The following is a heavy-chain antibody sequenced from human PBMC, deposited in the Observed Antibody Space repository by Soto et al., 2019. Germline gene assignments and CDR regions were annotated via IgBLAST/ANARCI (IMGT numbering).Heavy chain of an antibody. Sequence: SDTLSLTCSVSGGSIGDYTYYWGWSHQPPGQGLEWIGSIYYSGTSSYNPSLKSRVTMSVDTSKKQLSLRLSSVTAADTPVYYCARLHCDSPNCVPLDPWGQGTLVTVS. CDR3: ARLHCDSPNCVPLDP. V-gene: IGHV4-39*01. D-gene: IGHD2-2*01. CDR1: GGSIGDYTYY. J-gene: IGHJ5*02. CDR2: IYYSGTS.